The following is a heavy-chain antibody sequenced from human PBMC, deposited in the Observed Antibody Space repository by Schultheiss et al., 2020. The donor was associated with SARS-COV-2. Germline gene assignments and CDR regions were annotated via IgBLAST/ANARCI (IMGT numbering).Heavy chain of an antibody. J-gene: IGHJ3*02. CDR3: ARGQGSRPKDAFDI. V-gene: IGHV1-2*02. Sequence: SVKVSCKASGYTFTGYYMHWVRQAPGQGLEWMGWINPNSGGTNYAQKFQGRVTMTRDTSISTAYMELSRLRSDDTAVYYCARGQGSRPKDAFDIWGQGTMVTVSS. D-gene: IGHD1-26*01. CDR1: GYTFTGYY. CDR2: INPNSGGT.